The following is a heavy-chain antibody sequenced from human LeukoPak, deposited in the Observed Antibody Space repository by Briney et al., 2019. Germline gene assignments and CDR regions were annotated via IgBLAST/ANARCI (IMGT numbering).Heavy chain of an antibody. Sequence: QTGGSLRLSCAASGFTFSSYAMTWVRQAPGKGLEWVSTISGSGRSTYYADSVKGRFTISRDNSKNTLYLQMNSLRAEDTALYYCATNVDTSDDYWGQGTLVTVSS. CDR2: ISGSGRST. CDR3: ATNVDTSDDY. D-gene: IGHD5-18*01. J-gene: IGHJ4*02. CDR1: GFTFSSYA. V-gene: IGHV3-23*01.